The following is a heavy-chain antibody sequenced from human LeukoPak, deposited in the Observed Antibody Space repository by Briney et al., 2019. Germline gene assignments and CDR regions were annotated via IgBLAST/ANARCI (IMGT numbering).Heavy chain of an antibody. CDR3: ARGITGGAAAGTFDY. J-gene: IGHJ4*02. CDR1: GYTLTELS. Sequence: ASVKVSCKVSGYTLTELSMHWVRQAPGKGLEWMGGFDPEDGETIYAQKFQGRVTMTTDTSTSTAYMELRSLRSDDTAVYYCARGITGGAAAGTFDYWGQGTLVTVSS. CDR2: FDPEDGET. V-gene: IGHV1-24*01. D-gene: IGHD6-13*01.